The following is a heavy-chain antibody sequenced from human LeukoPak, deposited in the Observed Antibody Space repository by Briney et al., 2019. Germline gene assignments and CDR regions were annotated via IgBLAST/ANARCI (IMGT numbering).Heavy chain of an antibody. V-gene: IGHV4-4*09. CDR1: GGSISRYY. J-gene: IGHJ6*03. CDR3: ARRNHYFYYMDV. CDR2: MSSSGST. Sequence: SETLSLTCTVSGGSISRYYWSWIRQPPGKGLEWIGYMSSSGSTNYNPSLKSRVSISVDTSKNQFSLKLSSVTAADTVVYYCARRNHYFYYMDVWGKGTTVTVSS.